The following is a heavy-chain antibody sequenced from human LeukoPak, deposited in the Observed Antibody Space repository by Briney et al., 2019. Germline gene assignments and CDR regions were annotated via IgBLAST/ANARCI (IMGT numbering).Heavy chain of an antibody. D-gene: IGHD1-26*01. CDR3: ARDRIGGAFDI. J-gene: IGHJ3*02. CDR1: GGSISSGGYY. V-gene: IGHV4-31*03. CDR2: IYYSGST. Sequence: PSDTLSLTCTVSGGSISSGGYYWSWIRQHPGKGLEWIGYIYYSGSTYYNPSLKSRVTISVDTSKNQFSLKLSSVTAADTAVYYCARDRIGGAFDIWGQGTMVTVSS.